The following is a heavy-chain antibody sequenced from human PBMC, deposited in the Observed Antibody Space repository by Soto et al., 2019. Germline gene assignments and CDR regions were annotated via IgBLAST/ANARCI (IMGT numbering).Heavy chain of an antibody. CDR3: ARHPERIAQIGWFDP. CDR1: GFSFSTYG. D-gene: IGHD6-13*01. Sequence: GSLRLSCAASGFSFSTYGMHWVRQAPGKGLEWVAFISNDGSNKYYADSVKGRFTISRDNAKNSLYLQMNSLRAEDTAVYYCARHPERIAQIGWFDPWGQGTLVTSPQ. CDR2: ISNDGSNK. V-gene: IGHV3-30*03. J-gene: IGHJ5*02.